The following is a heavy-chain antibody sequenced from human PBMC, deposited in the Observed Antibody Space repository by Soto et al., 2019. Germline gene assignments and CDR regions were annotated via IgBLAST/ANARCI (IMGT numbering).Heavy chain of an antibody. Sequence: QVQLVQSGAEVKKPGASVKVSCKASGDTFTSYDINWVRQATGQGLEWMGWMNPNSGHTGYTQKFQGRVTMIRSTSISTAYMELSSLTSEDTAVYYCANGGSTSAFDIWGQGTMVTVSS. CDR3: ANGGSTSAFDI. J-gene: IGHJ3*02. D-gene: IGHD2-2*01. V-gene: IGHV1-8*01. CDR2: MNPNSGHT. CDR1: GDTFTSYD.